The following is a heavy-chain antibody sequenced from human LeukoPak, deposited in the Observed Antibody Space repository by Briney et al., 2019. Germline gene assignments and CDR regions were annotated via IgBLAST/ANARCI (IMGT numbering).Heavy chain of an antibody. D-gene: IGHD6-19*01. CDR2: ISSSSSYI. V-gene: IGHV3-21*01. J-gene: IGHJ5*02. CDR3: ARVLDSSGWPA. CDR1: GFTFSSYS. Sequence: GGSLRLSCAASGFTFSSYSMNWVRQAPGKGLEWVSSISSSSSYIYYADSVKGRFTISRDNAKNSLYLQMNSLGAEDTAVYYCARVLDSSGWPAWGQGTLVTVSS.